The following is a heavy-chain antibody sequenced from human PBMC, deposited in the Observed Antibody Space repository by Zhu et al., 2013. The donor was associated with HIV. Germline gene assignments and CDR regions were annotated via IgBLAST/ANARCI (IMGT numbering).Heavy chain of an antibody. CDR1: GYSFNTFF. CDR3: ARRESSGWYLGH. D-gene: IGHD6-19*01. J-gene: IGHJ4*02. V-gene: IGHV1-69*06. Sequence: QIQLVQSGPELKQAGTSVSISCKTSGYSFNTFFIHWLRRAPGQGLEWMGGVIPISGSPNYAQRFQGRITMTADTSTTTVYMELHSLTSDDTAVYFCARRESSGWYLGHWGQGSLIIVSS. CDR2: VIPISGSP.